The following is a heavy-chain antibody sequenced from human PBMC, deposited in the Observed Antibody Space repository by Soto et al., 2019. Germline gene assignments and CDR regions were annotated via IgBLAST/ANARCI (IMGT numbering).Heavy chain of an antibody. V-gene: IGHV3-64D*06. J-gene: IGHJ6*02. Sequence: PGGSLRLSCSASGFTFSSYAMHWVRQAPGKGLEYVSAISSNGGSTYYADSVKGRFTISRDNSKNTLYLQMSSLRAEDTAVYYCVCRGGAMVTYYYYGMDVWGQGTTVTVSS. CDR3: VCRGGAMVTYYYYGMDV. CDR2: ISSNGGST. D-gene: IGHD5-18*01. CDR1: GFTFSSYA.